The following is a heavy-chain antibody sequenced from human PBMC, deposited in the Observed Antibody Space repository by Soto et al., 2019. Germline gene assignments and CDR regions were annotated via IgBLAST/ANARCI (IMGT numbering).Heavy chain of an antibody. CDR3: ARAVWGSSGGLDYYYGMDV. CDR2: TYYRSKWYN. J-gene: IGHJ6*02. D-gene: IGHD6-19*01. Sequence: SQTLSLTCAISGDSFSSNSAAWNWIRQSPSTGLAWLGRTYYRSKWYNDYAVSVKSRITINPDTSKNQFSLQLNSVTPEDTAVYYCARAVWGSSGGLDYYYGMDVWGQGTTVTVSS. CDR1: GDSFSSNSAA. V-gene: IGHV6-1*01.